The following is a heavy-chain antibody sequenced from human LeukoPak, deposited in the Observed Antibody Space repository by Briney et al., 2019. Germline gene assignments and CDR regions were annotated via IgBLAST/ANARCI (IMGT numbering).Heavy chain of an antibody. V-gene: IGHV1-2*02. CDR3: ARRVGGGTTVTMDY. CDR1: GYTFTGYY. Sequence: ASVKVSCKASGYTFTGYYMYWVRQAPGQGLEWMGWINPNSGGTMYAQKFQGRVTMNRDTSINTAYMELSTLRSDDTAVYYCARRVGGGTTVTMDYWGQGTLVTVSS. D-gene: IGHD4-11*01. CDR2: INPNSGGT. J-gene: IGHJ4*02.